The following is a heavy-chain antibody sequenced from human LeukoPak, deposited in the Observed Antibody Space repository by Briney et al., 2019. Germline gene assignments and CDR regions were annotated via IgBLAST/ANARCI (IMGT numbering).Heavy chain of an antibody. CDR1: GFTFSSYG. CDR2: ISYDGSNK. CDR3: AKDSTNTYYYDSSGYLFDY. D-gene: IGHD3-22*01. V-gene: IGHV3-30*18. J-gene: IGHJ4*02. Sequence: GGSLRLSCAASGFTFSSYGMHWVRQAPGKGLERVAVISYDGSNKYYADSVKSRFTISRDNSKNTLYLQMNSLRAEDTAVYYCAKDSTNTYYYDSSGYLFDYWGQGTLVTVSS.